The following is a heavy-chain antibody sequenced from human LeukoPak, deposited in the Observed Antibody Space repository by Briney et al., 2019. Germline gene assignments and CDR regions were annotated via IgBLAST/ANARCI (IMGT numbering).Heavy chain of an antibody. J-gene: IGHJ4*02. CDR1: GGSFSGYY. V-gene: IGHV4-34*01. CDR3: AGGLDYYDSSGYRLPALGY. Sequence: SETLSLTCAVYGGSFSGYYWSWIRQPPGKGLEWIGEINHSGSTNYNPSLKSRVTISVDTSKNQFSLKLSPVTAADTAVYYCAGGLDYYDSSGYRLPALGYWGQGTLVTVSS. D-gene: IGHD3-22*01. CDR2: INHSGST.